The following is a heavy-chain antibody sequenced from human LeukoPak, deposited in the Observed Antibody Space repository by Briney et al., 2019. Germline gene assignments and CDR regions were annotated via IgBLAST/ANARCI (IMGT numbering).Heavy chain of an antibody. CDR1: GFTFSSYA. V-gene: IGHV3-30-3*01. CDR3: AKEYYDYVWGSYRTKNFDY. J-gene: IGHJ4*02. D-gene: IGHD3-16*02. CDR2: ISYDGSNK. Sequence: GGSLRLSCAASGFTFSSYAMHWVRQAPGKGLEWVAVISYDGSNKYYADSVKGRFTISRDNSKNTLYLQMNSLRAEDTAVYYCAKEYYDYVWGSYRTKNFDYWGQGTLVTVSS.